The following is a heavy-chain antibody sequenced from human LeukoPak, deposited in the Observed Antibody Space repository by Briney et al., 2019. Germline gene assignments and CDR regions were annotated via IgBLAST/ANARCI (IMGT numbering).Heavy chain of an antibody. Sequence: SETLSLTCAVYGGSFSGYYWSWIRQPPGKGLEWIGEINHSGSTNYNPSLKSRVTISVDTSKNQFSLKLSSVTAADTAVYYCARMYYYAFDYWGQGTLVTVSS. CDR3: ARMYYYAFDY. V-gene: IGHV4-34*01. D-gene: IGHD3-10*01. CDR1: GGSFSGYY. CDR2: INHSGST. J-gene: IGHJ4*02.